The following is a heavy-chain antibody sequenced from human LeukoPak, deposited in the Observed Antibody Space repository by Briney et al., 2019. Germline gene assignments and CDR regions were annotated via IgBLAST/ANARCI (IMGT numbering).Heavy chain of an antibody. Sequence: GGSLRLSCAVSGFTFSTYWMTWVRQAPGKGLEWIANIKPDGSEKYYVDSVKGRFTISRDNAKNSLYLQLNSLRAEDTAMYYCARDDYGDYFFDFWGQGTLVTVSS. V-gene: IGHV3-7*01. CDR2: IKPDGSEK. CDR3: ARDDYGDYFFDF. D-gene: IGHD4-17*01. CDR1: GFTFSTYW. J-gene: IGHJ4*02.